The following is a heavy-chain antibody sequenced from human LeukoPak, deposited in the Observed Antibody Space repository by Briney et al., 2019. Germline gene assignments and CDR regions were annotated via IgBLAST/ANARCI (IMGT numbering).Heavy chain of an antibody. V-gene: IGHV3-33*01. CDR2: IWYDGSNK. CDR1: GFTFSSYG. Sequence: PGGSLRLSCAASGFTFSSYGMHWVRQAPGKGLEWVAVIWYDGSNKYYADSVKGRFTISRDNSKNTLYLQMNSLRAEDTAVYYCASDSSYSSGWRDLDYWGQGTLVTVSS. D-gene: IGHD6-19*01. CDR3: ASDSSYSSGWRDLDY. J-gene: IGHJ4*02.